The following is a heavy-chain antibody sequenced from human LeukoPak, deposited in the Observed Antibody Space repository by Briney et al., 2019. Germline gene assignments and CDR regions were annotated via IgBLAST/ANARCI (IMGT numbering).Heavy chain of an antibody. CDR1: GFTFSSYG. CDR2: IRYDGSNK. CDR3: AKAPMVWGVKFDY. J-gene: IGHJ4*02. D-gene: IGHD3-10*01. Sequence: TGGSLRLSCAASGFTFSSYGMHWVRQAPGKGLEWVAFIRYDGSNKYYADSVKGRFTISRDNSKNTLYLQMNSLRAEDTAVYYCAKAPMVWGVKFDYWGQGTLVTVSS. V-gene: IGHV3-30*02.